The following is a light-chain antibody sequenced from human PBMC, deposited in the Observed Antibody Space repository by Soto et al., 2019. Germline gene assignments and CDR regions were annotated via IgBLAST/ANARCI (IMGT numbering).Light chain of an antibody. CDR1: QSITGW. CDR3: QQYNPYSPWT. Sequence: DIQVTQSPSTLSASVGDRVTITCRASQSITGWLAWFQQKPGKAPKLLISKASSLQSGVPSRFSGSGSGTDFTLTISSLQPDDFATYYCQQYNPYSPWTFGQGTKVDI. J-gene: IGKJ1*01. CDR2: KAS. V-gene: IGKV1-5*03.